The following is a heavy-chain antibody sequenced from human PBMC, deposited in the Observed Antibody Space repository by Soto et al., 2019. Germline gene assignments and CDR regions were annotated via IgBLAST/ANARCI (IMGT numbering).Heavy chain of an antibody. V-gene: IGHV1-8*02. CDR1: GYTFTSYA. Sequence: ASTKASSKASGYTFTSYAMHWLRQAPRQRLEWMGWMNTNSGNTSYAQTFQGRVTMTMNTSISTAYLELSSMSPEDTAVYYCGRESPPDRAAAVYYYFYYGMDVWGQGTTVTVSS. J-gene: IGHJ6*02. CDR3: GRESPPDRAAAVYYYFYYGMDV. CDR2: MNTNSGNT. D-gene: IGHD6-13*01.